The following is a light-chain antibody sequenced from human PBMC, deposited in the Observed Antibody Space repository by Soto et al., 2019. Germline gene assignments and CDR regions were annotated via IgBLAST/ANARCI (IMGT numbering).Light chain of an antibody. Sequence: MQLTQSPSSLSASVGDRVTITCRASQDINNYLAWYQQKPGRAPELLIYVASTLQSGVPSRFSGSGSGADFTLTISSLQPEDSATYYCLQFDTFLRMFGQGTKVDIK. CDR2: VAS. V-gene: IGKV1-9*01. J-gene: IGKJ1*01. CDR1: QDINNY. CDR3: LQFDTFLRM.